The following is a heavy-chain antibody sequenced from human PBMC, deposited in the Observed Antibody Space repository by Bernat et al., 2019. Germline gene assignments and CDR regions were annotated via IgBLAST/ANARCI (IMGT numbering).Heavy chain of an antibody. Sequence: QVHLVESGGGVVQPGRSLRLSCAASGFTFSTYGMHWVRQAPGRGLEWMAVIWGDGGKEYYADSVKGRFTISRDNSKNTLYLQMNSLRSDDAAIYYCARTFNTYYMDVWGKGTTVTVSS. CDR2: IWGDGGKE. J-gene: IGHJ6*03. CDR3: ARTFNTYYMDV. CDR1: GFTFSTYG. V-gene: IGHV3-33*01.